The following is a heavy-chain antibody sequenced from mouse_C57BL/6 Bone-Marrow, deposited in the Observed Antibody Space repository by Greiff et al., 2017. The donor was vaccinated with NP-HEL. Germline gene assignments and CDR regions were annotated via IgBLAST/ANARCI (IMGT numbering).Heavy chain of an antibody. V-gene: IGHV14-4*01. Sequence: VQLKQSGAELVRPGASVKLSCTASGFNIKDDYMHWVKQRPEQGLEWIGWIDPENGDTEYASKFQGKATITADTSSNTAYLQLSSLTSEDTAFYYCTTYGYRNYWGQGTTLTVSS. J-gene: IGHJ2*01. CDR3: TTYGYRNY. CDR2: IDPENGDT. D-gene: IGHD2-2*01. CDR1: GFNIKDDY.